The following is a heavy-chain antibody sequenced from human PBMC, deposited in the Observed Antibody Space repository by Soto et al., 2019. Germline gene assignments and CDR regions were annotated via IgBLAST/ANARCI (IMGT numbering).Heavy chain of an antibody. V-gene: IGHV5-51*07. J-gene: IGHJ3*02. D-gene: IGHD3-22*01. CDR3: SRSWHYDSIGYYHTASDI. CDR2: IYPGDSDT. Sequence: VPISGERSGGRVSSYWWGWEHQMNGKGLEWMGIIYPGDSDTRYSPSFQGQVTISADKSISTAYLQWSSLKASDTAMYYCSRSWHYDSIGYYHTASDILLQRTMVPGFS. CDR1: GGRVSSYW.